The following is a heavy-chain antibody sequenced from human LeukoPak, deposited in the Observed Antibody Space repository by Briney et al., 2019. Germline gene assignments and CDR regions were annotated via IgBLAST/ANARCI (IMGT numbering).Heavy chain of an antibody. Sequence: GGSLRLSCAASGFTFSSYSMNWVRQAPGKGLEWVSSISSSSSYIYYADSVKGRFTISRDNAKNSLYLQMNSLRAEDTAVYYCARWYSDGSGSYYKLFGPQYYYYGMDVWSQGTTVTVSS. CDR1: GFTFSSYS. J-gene: IGHJ6*02. V-gene: IGHV3-21*01. D-gene: IGHD3-10*01. CDR3: ARWYSDGSGSYYKLFGPQYYYYGMDV. CDR2: ISSSSSYI.